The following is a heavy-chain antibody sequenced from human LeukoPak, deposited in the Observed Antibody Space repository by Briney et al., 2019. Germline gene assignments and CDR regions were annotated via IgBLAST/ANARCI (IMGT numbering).Heavy chain of an antibody. J-gene: IGHJ6*03. CDR1: GYSFTSYW. CDR3: XXXXXXXATYYYYYYMDV. D-gene: IGHD1-26*01. CDR2: IYPGDSDT. Sequence: GESLKISCKGSGYSFTSYWIGWVRQMPGKGLEWMGIIYPGDSDTRYSPSFQGQVTISADKSISTAYLQWSSLKASDTAMYYCXXXXXXXATYYYYYYMDVWGKGTTVTVSS. V-gene: IGHV5-51*01.